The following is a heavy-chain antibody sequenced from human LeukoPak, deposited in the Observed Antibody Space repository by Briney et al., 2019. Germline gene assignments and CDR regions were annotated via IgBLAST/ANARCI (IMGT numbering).Heavy chain of an antibody. J-gene: IGHJ4*02. CDR3: TRTVLDCKNGVCYDY. Sequence: ASVKVSCKASGYTFTGYYMHWVRQAPGQGLEWMGWISAYNGNTNYAQKLQGRVTVTTDTSTSTAYMELRSLRSDDTAVYYCTRTVLDCKNGVCYDYWGQGTLVTVSS. CDR1: GYTFTGYY. V-gene: IGHV1-18*04. CDR2: ISAYNGNT. D-gene: IGHD2-8*01.